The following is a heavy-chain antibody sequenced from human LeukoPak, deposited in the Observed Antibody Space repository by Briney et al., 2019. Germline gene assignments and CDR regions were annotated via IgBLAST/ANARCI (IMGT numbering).Heavy chain of an antibody. CDR1: GGSISSYY. CDR2: IYYSGST. CDR3: ARVAYSSTYYWFDS. J-gene: IGHJ5*01. Sequence: SETLSLTCTVSGGSISSYYWSWIRQPPGKGLEWIGYIYYSGSTNYNPSLKSRVTISVDTSKNQFSLKLSSVTAADTAVYYCARVAYSSTYYWFDSWGQGTLVTVSS. D-gene: IGHD6-13*01. V-gene: IGHV4-59*01.